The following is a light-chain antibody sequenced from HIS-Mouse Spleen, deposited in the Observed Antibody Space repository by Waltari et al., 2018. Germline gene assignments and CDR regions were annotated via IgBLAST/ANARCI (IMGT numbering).Light chain of an antibody. V-gene: IGKV2-28*01. CDR2: LGS. Sequence: DIVMTQSPLSLPVTPGEPASISCRSSQSLLHSNGYNYLDGYLQKPGQSPQLRIYLGSNPACGGDGRCGGRGAGTGFALKISRVEAEDVGVYYCMQALQTPFTFGPGTKVDIK. CDR1: QSLLHSNGYNY. CDR3: MQALQTPFT. J-gene: IGKJ3*01.